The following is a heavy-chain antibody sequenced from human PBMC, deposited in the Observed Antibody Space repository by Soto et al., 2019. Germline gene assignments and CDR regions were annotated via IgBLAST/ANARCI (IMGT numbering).Heavy chain of an antibody. D-gene: IGHD2-21*02. J-gene: IGHJ3*02. CDR3: ARAPRCGGDCYPDAFDI. CDR1: GFTFSSYW. V-gene: IGHV3-7*05. CDR2: IKQDGSEK. Sequence: GRSLRLSCAASGFTFSSYWMSWVRQAPGKGLEWVANIKQDGSEKYYVDSVKGRFTISRDNAKNSLYLQMNSLRAEDTAVYYCARAPRCGGDCYPDAFDIWGQGTMVTVSS.